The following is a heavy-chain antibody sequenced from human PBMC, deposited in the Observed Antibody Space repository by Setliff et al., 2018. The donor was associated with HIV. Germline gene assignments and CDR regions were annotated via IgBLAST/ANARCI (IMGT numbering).Heavy chain of an antibody. Sequence: GASVKVSCKASGYTFISYGISWVRQAPGQGLEWMGWISPYNGHTNYAQKVQGRVTMTRDTFTSTAYMELRSLRSDDTAVYYCARHPDTAMVTYWGQGTLVTVSS. D-gene: IGHD5-18*01. J-gene: IGHJ4*02. CDR3: ARHPDTAMVTY. CDR2: ISPYNGHT. CDR1: GYTFISYG. V-gene: IGHV1-18*01.